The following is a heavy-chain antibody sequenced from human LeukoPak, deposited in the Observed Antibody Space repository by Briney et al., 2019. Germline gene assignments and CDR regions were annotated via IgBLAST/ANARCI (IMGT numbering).Heavy chain of an antibody. Sequence: SETLSLTCTVSGGSIISGNYYWTWIRQPAGKELEWIGRIYTSGSTNYNPSLKSRVTISVDTSKNQFSLKLSSVTAADTAVYYCAKGDTVIRGNWFDPWGQGTLVTVSS. CDR1: GGSIISGNYY. CDR2: IYTSGST. J-gene: IGHJ5*02. D-gene: IGHD4-17*01. V-gene: IGHV4-61*02. CDR3: AKGDTVIRGNWFDP.